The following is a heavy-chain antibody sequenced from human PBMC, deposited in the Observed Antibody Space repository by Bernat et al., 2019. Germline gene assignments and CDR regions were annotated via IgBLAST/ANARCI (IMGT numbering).Heavy chain of an antibody. J-gene: IGHJ4*02. D-gene: IGHD6-6*01. CDR3: ARTYSSSSFYFDY. Sequence: QVQLVQSGAEVKKPGASVKVSCKASGYTFTGYGITWVRQAPGQGLEWMGWISVYNGNTNYAQKVQGRVTMTTDTSTSTANMELRSLRSDDTAVYYCARTYSSSSFYFDYWGQGTLVTVSS. CDR1: GYTFTGYG. V-gene: IGHV1-18*01. CDR2: ISVYNGNT.